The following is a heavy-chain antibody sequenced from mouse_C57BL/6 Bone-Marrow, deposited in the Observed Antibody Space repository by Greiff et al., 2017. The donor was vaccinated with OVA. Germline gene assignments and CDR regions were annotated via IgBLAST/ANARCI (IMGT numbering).Heavy chain of an antibody. CDR3: ARAGDYDGGVYYYAMDY. D-gene: IGHD2-4*01. CDR1: GYTFTTYP. J-gene: IGHJ4*01. Sequence: QVHVKQSGAELVKPGASVKMSCKASGYTFTTYPIEWMKQNHGKSLEWIGNFHPYNDDTKYNEKFKGKATLTVEKSSSTVYLELSRLTSDDSAVYYCARAGDYDGGVYYYAMDYWGQGTSVTVSS. V-gene: IGHV1-47*01. CDR2: FHPYNDDT.